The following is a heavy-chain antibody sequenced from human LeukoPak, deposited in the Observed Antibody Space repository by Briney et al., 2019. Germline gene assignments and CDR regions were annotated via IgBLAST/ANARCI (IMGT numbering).Heavy chain of an antibody. D-gene: IGHD3-10*01. CDR3: ARGIRFRGAAAHRFFDY. J-gene: IGHJ4*02. CDR2: IYYSGST. V-gene: IGHV4-30-4*01. CDR1: GGSISSGDYY. Sequence: SETLSLTCTVSGGSISSGDYYWSWIRQPPGKGLEWIGYIYYSGSTYYNPSLKSRVTISVDTSKNQFSLKLSSVTAADTAVYYCARGIRFRGAAAHRFFDYWGQGTLVTVSS.